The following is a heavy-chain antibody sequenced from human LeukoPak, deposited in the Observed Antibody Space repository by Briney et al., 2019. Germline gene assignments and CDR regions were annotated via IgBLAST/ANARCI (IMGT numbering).Heavy chain of an antibody. J-gene: IGHJ5*02. CDR2: IIPIFGTA. D-gene: IGHD3-3*01. CDR3: ARDSDFWSGYYP. Sequence: SVKVSCKASGGTFSSYAISWVRQAPGQGLERMGGIIPIFGTANYAQKFQGRVTITTDESTSTAYMELSSLRSEDTAVYYCARDSDFWSGYYPWGQGTLVTVSS. CDR1: GGTFSSYA. V-gene: IGHV1-69*05.